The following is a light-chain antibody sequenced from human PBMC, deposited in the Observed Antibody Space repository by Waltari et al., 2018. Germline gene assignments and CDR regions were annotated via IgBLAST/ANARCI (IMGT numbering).Light chain of an antibody. CDR1: QSVRNN. CDR3: QHYNAWPRA. J-gene: IGKJ1*01. CDR2: GAS. Sequence: EIVMTQYPAILSVSPGERATLSCRASQSVRNNLAWYQQKPGQAPRLLIYGASARATRVPARFSGSGSGTDFTLTISSLQSEDFAVSFCQHYNAWPRAFGQGTRVEIK. V-gene: IGKV3-15*01.